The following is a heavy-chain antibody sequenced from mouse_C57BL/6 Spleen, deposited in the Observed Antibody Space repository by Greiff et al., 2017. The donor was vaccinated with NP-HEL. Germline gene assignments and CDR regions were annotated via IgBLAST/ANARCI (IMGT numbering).Heavy chain of an antibody. Sequence: QVQLQQPGAELVRPGSSVKLSCKASGYTFTSYWMHWVKQRPIQGLEWIGNIDPSDSETHYNQKFKDKATLTVDKSSSTAYMQLSSLTSEDSAVYYCARRLSGYEFAYWGKGAMVTVSA. CDR3: ARRLSGYEFAY. V-gene: IGHV1-52*01. CDR1: GYTFTSYW. D-gene: IGHD2-14*01. J-gene: IGHJ3*01. CDR2: IDPSDSET.